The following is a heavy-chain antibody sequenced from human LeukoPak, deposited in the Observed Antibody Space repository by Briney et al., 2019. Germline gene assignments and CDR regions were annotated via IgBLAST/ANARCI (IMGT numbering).Heavy chain of an antibody. D-gene: IGHD2/OR15-2a*01. CDR2: ISSSSSYI. CDR3: ARDSSLGPAYYAYAFDI. Sequence: PGGSLRLSCAASGFTFSSYSMNWVRQAPGKGVEWVSSISSSSSYIYYADSVKGRFTISRDNAKNSLYLQMDSLRAEDTAVYYCARDSSLGPAYYAYAFDIWGQGTMVTVSS. J-gene: IGHJ3*02. CDR1: GFTFSSYS. V-gene: IGHV3-21*01.